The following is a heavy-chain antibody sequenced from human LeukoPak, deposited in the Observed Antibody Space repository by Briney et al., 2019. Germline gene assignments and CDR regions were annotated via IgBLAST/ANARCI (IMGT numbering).Heavy chain of an antibody. CDR3: ARRHDYGDS. J-gene: IGHJ4*02. V-gene: IGHV3-11*01. CDR1: GVSFRDYY. CDR2: ISSSGSTT. Sequence: GGSLRLSCAASGVSFRDYYMSWIRQAPGKGLEWVSYISSSGSTTYFADSVKGRFTISRDNAKNSLYLQMNSLRAEDTAVYFCARRHDYGDSWGQGTLVTVSS.